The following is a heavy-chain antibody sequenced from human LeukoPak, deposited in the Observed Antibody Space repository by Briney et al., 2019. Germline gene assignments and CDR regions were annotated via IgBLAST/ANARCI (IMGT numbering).Heavy chain of an antibody. CDR1: GGTFSSYA. J-gene: IGHJ4*02. CDR2: IIPIFGTA. V-gene: IGHV1-69*01. D-gene: IGHD3-3*01. CDR3: ARTTSDFWSGYPYYFGY. Sequence: SVKVSCKASGGTFSSYAISWVRQAPGQGLEWMGGIIPIFGTANYAQKFQGRVTITADESTSTAYMELSSLRSEDTAVYYCARTTSDFWSGYPYYFGYWGQGTLVTVSS.